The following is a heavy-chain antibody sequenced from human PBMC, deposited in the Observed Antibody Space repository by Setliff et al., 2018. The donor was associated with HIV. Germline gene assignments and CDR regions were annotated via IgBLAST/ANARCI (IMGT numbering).Heavy chain of an antibody. CDR2: IHYSGTT. D-gene: IGHD2-2*01. Sequence: NPSETLSLTCSVSGDSLIGYWGWSWIRQPPGKGLEWTGNIHYSGTTHYNPSLRSRVTISVDTSKNQVSLKLRSVTAAATAVYYCARHNCGTTACYGVVVWGPGTMVTVSS. V-gene: IGHV4-59*01. CDR1: GDSLIGYW. CDR3: ARHNCGTTACYGVVV. J-gene: IGHJ3*01.